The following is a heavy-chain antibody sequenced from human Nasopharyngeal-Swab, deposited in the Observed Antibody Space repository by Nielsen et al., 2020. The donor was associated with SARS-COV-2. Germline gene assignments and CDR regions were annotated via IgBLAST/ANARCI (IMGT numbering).Heavy chain of an antibody. CDR2: IDPRDSYI. CDR3: ARLISGSGPFDP. Sequence: GESLKISCKGSGYSFTNYWIVWVRQMPGKGLEWMGTIDPRDSYITYSPSFQGHVTISTDKSNNTAYLQWSSLKASDTAMYYCARLISGSGPFDPWGQGTLVTVSS. CDR1: GYSFTNYW. V-gene: IGHV5-10-1*01. D-gene: IGHD3-10*01. J-gene: IGHJ5*02.